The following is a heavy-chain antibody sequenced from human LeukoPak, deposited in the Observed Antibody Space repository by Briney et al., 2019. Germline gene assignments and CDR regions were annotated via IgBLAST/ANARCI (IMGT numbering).Heavy chain of an antibody. Sequence: ASVKVSCKASGYTFTSYGINWVRQATGQGLEWMGWMNPNSGNTGYAQKFQGRVTMTRNTSISTAYMEPSSLRSEDTAVYYCARDPTGYSYGTEYNWFDPWGQGTLVTVSS. CDR1: GYTFTSYG. CDR3: ARDPTGYSYGTEYNWFDP. V-gene: IGHV1-8*01. J-gene: IGHJ5*02. D-gene: IGHD5-18*01. CDR2: MNPNSGNT.